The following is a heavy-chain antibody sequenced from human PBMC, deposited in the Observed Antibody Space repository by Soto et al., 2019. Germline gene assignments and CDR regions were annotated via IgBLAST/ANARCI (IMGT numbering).Heavy chain of an antibody. V-gene: IGHV6-1*01. CDR2: TYYRSKWYN. J-gene: IGHJ4*02. Sequence: SQTLSLTCAISGYSVSSNSAAWNWIRQSPSRGLEWLGRTYYRSKWYNDYAVSVKSRITINPDTSKNQFSLKMTSVTAADRAMYFCARYNSYAIDYWGRGKRGTV. CDR1: GYSVSSNSAA. CDR3: ARYNSYAIDY. D-gene: IGHD2-8*01.